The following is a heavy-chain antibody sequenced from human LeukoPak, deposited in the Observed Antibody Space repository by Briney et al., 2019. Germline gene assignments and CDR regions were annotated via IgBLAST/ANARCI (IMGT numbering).Heavy chain of an antibody. CDR3: ARVGGLNALDI. Sequence: GGSLRLSCAASGFTFSDYYMTWVRQAPGKGLEWVANIKQDGSDKYYVDSVKGRFTISRDNAKDSLYLQMNSLRAEDMAVYYCARVGGLNALDIWGQGTMVTVSS. V-gene: IGHV3-7*01. D-gene: IGHD2-15*01. J-gene: IGHJ3*02. CDR2: IKQDGSDK. CDR1: GFTFSDYY.